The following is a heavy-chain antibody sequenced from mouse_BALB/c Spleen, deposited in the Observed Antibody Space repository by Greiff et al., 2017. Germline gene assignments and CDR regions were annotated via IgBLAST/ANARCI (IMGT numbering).Heavy chain of an antibody. D-gene: IGHD1-1*01. Sequence: EVQRVESGGGLVKPGGSLKLSCAASGFTFSSYAMSWVRQTPEKRLEWVASISSGGSTYYPDSVKGRFTISRDNARNILYLQMSSLRSEDTAMYYCAREGLYYGSSYSSFAYWGQGTLVTVSA. CDR1: GFTFSSYA. V-gene: IGHV5-6-5*01. J-gene: IGHJ3*01. CDR2: ISSGGST. CDR3: AREGLYYGSSYSSFAY.